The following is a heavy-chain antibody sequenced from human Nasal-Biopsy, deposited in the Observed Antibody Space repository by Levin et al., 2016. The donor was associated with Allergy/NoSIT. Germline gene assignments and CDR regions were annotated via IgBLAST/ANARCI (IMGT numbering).Heavy chain of an antibody. CDR2: TYWNNDK. Sequence: SGPTLVKPTQTLTLTCTFSGFSLSTSGVGVGWIRQPPGKALEWLAVTYWNNDKQYSPSLRSRLTITKDTSKNQVVLTMTNMDPVDTATYYCAHSKPANDAFDMWGQGTMVTVSS. J-gene: IGHJ3*02. CDR3: AHSKPANDAFDM. V-gene: IGHV2-5*01. CDR1: GFSLSTSGVG.